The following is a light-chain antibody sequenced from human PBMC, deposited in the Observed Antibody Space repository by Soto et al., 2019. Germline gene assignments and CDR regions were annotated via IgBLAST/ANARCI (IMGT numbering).Light chain of an antibody. CDR1: QSVSRR. CDR3: QQYGGSPIT. Sequence: LKQPPGTLSLKPGGRATLSCRASQSVSRRLAWYQQRPGQSPRLLISGASMRASGVPVRFIGSGSGTDFTLTITRLEPEDFAVYYCQQYGGSPITFGLGTRLEIK. CDR2: GAS. J-gene: IGKJ5*01. V-gene: IGKV3-20*01.